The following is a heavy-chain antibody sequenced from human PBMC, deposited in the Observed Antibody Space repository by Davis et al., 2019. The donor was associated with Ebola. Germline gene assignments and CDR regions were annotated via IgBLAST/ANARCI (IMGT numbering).Heavy chain of an antibody. J-gene: IGHJ4*02. Sequence: ASVKVSCKASGYTFTSYGISWVRQAPGQGLEWMGWISAYNGNTNYAQKLQGRVTMTTDTSTSTAYMEVGSLRSDDTAVDYCARAQFPTTSDHWGQGTLVTVSS. V-gene: IGHV1-18*04. CDR3: ARAQFPTTSDH. CDR1: GYTFTSYG. D-gene: IGHD1-1*01. CDR2: ISAYNGNT.